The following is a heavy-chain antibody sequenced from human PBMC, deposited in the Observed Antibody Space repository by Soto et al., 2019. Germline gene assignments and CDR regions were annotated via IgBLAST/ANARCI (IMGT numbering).Heavy chain of an antibody. J-gene: IGHJ5*01. CDR1: GFTFSSYA. CDR2: IGGSGTNT. Sequence: GGSLRLSCAASGFTFSSYAMNWVRQAPGKGLEWVSGIGGSGTNTYYADSVKGRFTISRDNSKNTMYLQMNSLRAEDTAIYFCAKGWLDFWGQGTLVTVSS. V-gene: IGHV3-23*01. CDR3: AKGWLDF.